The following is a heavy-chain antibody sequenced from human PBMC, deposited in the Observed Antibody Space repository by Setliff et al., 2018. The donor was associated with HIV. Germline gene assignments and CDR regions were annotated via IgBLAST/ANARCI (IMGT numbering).Heavy chain of an antibody. CDR2: ISAYNGNT. D-gene: IGHD6-13*01. CDR3: ARLVAAAGKTGWFDP. J-gene: IGHJ5*02. V-gene: IGHV1-18*01. CDR1: GYTFTSYG. Sequence: ASVKVSCKASGYTFTSYGISWVRQAPGQGLEWMGWISAYNGNTYYAQKLQGRVTVTTDTSTSTAYMELRSLRSDDTAVYYCARLVAAAGKTGWFDPWGQGTLVTVSS.